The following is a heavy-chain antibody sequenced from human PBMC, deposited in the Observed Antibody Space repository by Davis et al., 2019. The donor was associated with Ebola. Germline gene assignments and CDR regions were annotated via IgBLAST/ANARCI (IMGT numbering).Heavy chain of an antibody. CDR1: GDSVSSGG. CDR3: ARGWLRSGFDS. Sequence: HSQTLSLTCAISGDSVSSGGWNWIRQSPSRGLEWLGRTYFSSKWYHDYAVSMKSRINIKPDTSKNQFALQLNSVTPEDTAVYYCARGWLRSGFDSWGQGTLVTVSS. J-gene: IGHJ4*02. CDR2: TYFSSKWYH. D-gene: IGHD5-12*01. V-gene: IGHV6-1*01.